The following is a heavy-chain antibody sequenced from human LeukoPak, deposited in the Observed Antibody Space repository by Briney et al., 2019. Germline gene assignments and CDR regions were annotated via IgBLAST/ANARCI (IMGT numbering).Heavy chain of an antibody. V-gene: IGHV3-53*01. CDR2: IYSGGST. D-gene: IGHD2-2*01. J-gene: IGHJ4*02. CDR1: GFTFSSNY. CDR3: ARIGCSSTSCPDYFDY. Sequence: GGSLRLSCAASGFTFSSNYMSWVRQAPGKGLEWVSVIYSGGSTYYADSVKGRFTISRDNSKNTLYLQMNSLRAEDTAVYYCARIGCSSTSCPDYFDYWGQGTLVTVSS.